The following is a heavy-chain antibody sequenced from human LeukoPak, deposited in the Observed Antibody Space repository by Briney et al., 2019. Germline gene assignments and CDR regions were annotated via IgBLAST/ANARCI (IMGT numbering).Heavy chain of an antibody. CDR3: ASPTTFTTSYDSSGYYSYFDY. J-gene: IGHJ4*02. CDR1: GFTFTGYY. Sequence: ASVKVSCKTSGFTFTGYYIHWVRQASGQGLEWMGGIIPIFGTANYAQKFQGRVTITADESTSTAYMELSSLRSEDTAVYYCASPTTFTTSYDSSGYYSYFDYWGQGTLVTVSS. CDR2: IIPIFGTA. V-gene: IGHV1-69*01. D-gene: IGHD3-22*01.